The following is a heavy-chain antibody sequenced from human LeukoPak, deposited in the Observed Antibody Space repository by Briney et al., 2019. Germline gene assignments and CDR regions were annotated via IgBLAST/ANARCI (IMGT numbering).Heavy chain of an antibody. CDR1: GGPFSCYY. D-gene: IGHD3-3*01. Sequence: SETLSLTCAVYGGPFSCYYWSWIRQPPGKGLEWIGEINHSGSTNYNPSLKSRVTISVDTSKNQFSLKLSSVTAADTAVYYCARRTSVTIFGVVIIEDYYYYYMDVWGKGTTVTVSS. V-gene: IGHV4-34*01. CDR3: ARRTSVTIFGVVIIEDYYYYYMDV. CDR2: INHSGST. J-gene: IGHJ6*03.